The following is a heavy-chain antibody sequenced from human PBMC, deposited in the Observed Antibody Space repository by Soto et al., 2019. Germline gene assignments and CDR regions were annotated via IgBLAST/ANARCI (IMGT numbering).Heavy chain of an antibody. CDR1: GFTFSSDA. CDR3: AKAMALY. CDR2: ISGSGGST. J-gene: IGHJ4*02. V-gene: IGHV3-23*01. Sequence: PGGALRLSCSASGFTFSSDAMSWVRQAPGKGLEWASAISGSGGSTYYADSLKGRFTIYRDNSKNTLCLQMNSLRAEDTAVYYCAKAMALYWGQGTLVTVSS.